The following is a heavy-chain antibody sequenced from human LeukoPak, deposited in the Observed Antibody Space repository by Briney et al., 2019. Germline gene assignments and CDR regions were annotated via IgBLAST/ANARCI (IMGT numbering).Heavy chain of an antibody. CDR1: GYTLTVLS. J-gene: IGHJ4*02. Sequence: SVKLSRTVSGYTLTVLSMHWVRHAPGKGHEWMGGFALEDGVTIYAQKFQGRVTMTEDTSTDKAYMELSSLTSEDTAVYYCATWAYYYGSGPRGYYFDYWGQGTLVTVSS. CDR2: FALEDGVT. CDR3: ATWAYYYGSGPRGYYFDY. V-gene: IGHV1-24*01. D-gene: IGHD3-10*01.